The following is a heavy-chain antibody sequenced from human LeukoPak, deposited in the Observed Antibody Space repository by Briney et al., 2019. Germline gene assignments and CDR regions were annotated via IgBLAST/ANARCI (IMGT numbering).Heavy chain of an antibody. CDR3: ARQRANIWSGYSNSYYYYGMDV. V-gene: IGHV1-69*13. CDR1: GGTFSSYA. D-gene: IGHD3-3*01. Sequence: GASVKVSCKASGGTFSSYAISWVRQAPGQGLEWMGGIIPIFGTANYAQKFQGRVTITADESTSTAYMELSSLRSEDTAVYYCARQRANIWSGYSNSYYYYGMDVWGQGTTVTVSS. J-gene: IGHJ6*02. CDR2: IIPIFGTA.